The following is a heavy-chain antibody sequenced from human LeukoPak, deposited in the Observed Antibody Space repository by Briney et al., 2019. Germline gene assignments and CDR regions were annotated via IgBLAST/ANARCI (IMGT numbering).Heavy chain of an antibody. CDR3: ARGRGGISVAATSAFDI. D-gene: IGHD6-19*01. J-gene: IGHJ3*02. CDR2: ISSSGSTI. V-gene: IGHV3-48*03. CDR1: GFTFSTYE. Sequence: PGGSLRLSCAASGFTFSTYEMNWVRQAPGKGLEWVSYISSSGSTIYYADSVKGRFTISRDNAKNSLYLQMNSLRAEDTAVYYCARGRGGISVAATSAFDIWGQGTVVTVSS.